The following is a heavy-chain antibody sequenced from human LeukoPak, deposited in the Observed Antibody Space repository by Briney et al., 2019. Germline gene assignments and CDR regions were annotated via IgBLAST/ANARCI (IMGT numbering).Heavy chain of an antibody. CDR3: ARQFRQYYYDSSGHDAFDI. CDR2: IYYSGST. Sequence: SETLSLTCTVSGGSISSYYWSWIRQPPGKGLEWIGYIYYSGSTNYNPSLKSRVTISVDTSKNQFSLKLSSVTAADTAVYYCARQFRQYYYDSSGHDAFDIWGRGTMVTVSS. CDR1: GGSISSYY. V-gene: IGHV4-59*08. J-gene: IGHJ3*02. D-gene: IGHD3-22*01.